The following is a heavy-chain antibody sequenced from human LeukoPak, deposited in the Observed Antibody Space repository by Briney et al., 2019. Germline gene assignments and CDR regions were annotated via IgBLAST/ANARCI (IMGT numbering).Heavy chain of an antibody. J-gene: IGHJ4*02. CDR3: ARGYTYGFWD. V-gene: IGHV6-1*01. CDR2: TYYRSKWYN. Sequence: SQTLSLTCAISGDSVSSNSFAWNWIRQSPSRDLEWLGRTYYRSKWYNEYAVSVKSRITVNPDTSKNQFSLQLNSVTPEDTAVYYCARGYTYGFWDWGQGTLVTVSS. D-gene: IGHD3/OR15-3a*01. CDR1: GDSVSSNSFA.